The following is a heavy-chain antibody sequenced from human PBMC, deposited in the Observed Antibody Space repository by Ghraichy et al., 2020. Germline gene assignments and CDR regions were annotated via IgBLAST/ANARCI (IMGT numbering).Heavy chain of an antibody. CDR3: ARERVKPTYYFDSSASDH. V-gene: IGHV1-2*02. CDR2: INPKSGDT. CDR1: GYTFSDHY. D-gene: IGHD3-22*01. J-gene: IGHJ4*02. Sequence: ASVKVSFKTSGYTFSDHYIHWVRQAPGQGLEWMGWINPKSGDTNYAQSFQGRVTLTTKKSIGTAYMELRRLRFGDTAIYYCARERVKPTYYFDSSASDHWGQGTLVTVS.